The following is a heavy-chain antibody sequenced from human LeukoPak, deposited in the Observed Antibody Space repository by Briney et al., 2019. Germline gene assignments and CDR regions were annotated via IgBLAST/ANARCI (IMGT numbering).Heavy chain of an antibody. V-gene: IGHV3-74*01. Sequence: GGSLRLSCAASGFTFSSYWMHWVRQAPGMGLVWVSRINGDGTSTNYADSVKGRFTICRDNAKNKMYLQMDSLRTEDTTVYYCARAMVTTRNAMDVWGQGTTVTVSS. D-gene: IGHD4-17*01. J-gene: IGHJ6*02. CDR3: ARAMVTTRNAMDV. CDR1: GFTFSSYW. CDR2: INGDGTST.